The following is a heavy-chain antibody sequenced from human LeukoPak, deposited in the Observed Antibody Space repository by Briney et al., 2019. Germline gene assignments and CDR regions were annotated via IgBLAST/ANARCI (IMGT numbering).Heavy chain of an antibody. V-gene: IGHV4-39*07. D-gene: IGHD1-1*01. CDR1: GGSISSSSYY. Sequence: SETLSLTCTVSGGSISSSSYYWGWIRQPPGKGLEWIGSIYYSGSTYYNPSLKSRVTISVDTSKNQFSLKLSSVTAGDTAVYYCARVGTTKNFDYWGQGTLVTVSS. CDR2: IYYSGST. J-gene: IGHJ4*02. CDR3: ARVGTTKNFDY.